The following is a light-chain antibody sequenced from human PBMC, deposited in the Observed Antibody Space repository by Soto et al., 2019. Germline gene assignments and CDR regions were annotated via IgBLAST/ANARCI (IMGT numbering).Light chain of an antibody. V-gene: IGLV4-69*01. CDR3: QTWGTGTVV. J-gene: IGLJ2*01. CDR1: SGHSSYA. CDR2: LNSDGSH. Sequence: QPVLTQSPSASASLGASVKLTCTLSSGHSSYAIAWHQQQPEKVPRYLMKLNSDGSHSKGDGIPDRFSGSSSGAERYLTISSLQSEDEADYYCQTWGTGTVVFGGGTQLTVL.